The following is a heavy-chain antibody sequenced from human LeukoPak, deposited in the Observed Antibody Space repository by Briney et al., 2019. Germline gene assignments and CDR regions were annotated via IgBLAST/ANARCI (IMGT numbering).Heavy chain of an antibody. Sequence: SGTLSLTCAVYGGSFRGYYWSWIRQPPGKGLEWIGEINHSGSTNYNPSLKSRVTISVDTSKNQFSLKLSSVTAADTAVYYCARVQKLGIGEKYFDYWGQGTLVTVSS. CDR3: ARVQKLGIGEKYFDY. D-gene: IGHD7-27*01. CDR2: INHSGST. V-gene: IGHV4-34*01. CDR1: GGSFRGYY. J-gene: IGHJ4*02.